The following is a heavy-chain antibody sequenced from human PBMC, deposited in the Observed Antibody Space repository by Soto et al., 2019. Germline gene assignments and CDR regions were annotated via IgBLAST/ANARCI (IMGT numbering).Heavy chain of an antibody. J-gene: IGHJ3*02. D-gene: IGHD6-19*01. CDR2: ISGSGGST. CDR1: GFTFRTYA. Sequence: GGSLRLSCAVSGFTFRTYALSWVRQAPGKGLDWVSVISGSGGSTDYAGSVKGRFTISRDNSKNALYLQMNSLRAEDTALYYCARGGGSGWFDAFDIWGQGTMVTVSS. CDR3: ARGGGSGWFDAFDI. V-gene: IGHV3-23*01.